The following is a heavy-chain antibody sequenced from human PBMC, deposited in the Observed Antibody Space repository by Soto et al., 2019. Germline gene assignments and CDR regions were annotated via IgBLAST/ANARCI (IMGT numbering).Heavy chain of an antibody. CDR1: GFTFSSYA. CDR2: ISGSGGST. J-gene: IGHJ6*02. CDR3: AKLHDFWSLQRDHYGMDV. Sequence: GGSLRLSCAASGFTFSSYAMSWVRQAPGKGLEWVSGISGSGGSTYYADSVKGRFTISRDNSKNTLYLQMNSLRAEDTAVYYCAKLHDFWSLQRDHYGMDVWGQGTTVTVSS. V-gene: IGHV3-23*01. D-gene: IGHD3-3*01.